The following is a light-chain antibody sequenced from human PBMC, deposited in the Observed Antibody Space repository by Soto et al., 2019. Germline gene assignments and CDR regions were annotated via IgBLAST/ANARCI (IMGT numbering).Light chain of an antibody. CDR2: EDN. Sequence: NFMLTQPHSVSESPGKTVTISCTRSSGSIASNYVQLYQQRPGSSPTTVIYEDNQRPSGVPDRFSGSIDTSSKSASLTISGLKTEDEADYYCQSYDSSNPVVFGGGTKLTVL. CDR3: QSYDSSNPVV. V-gene: IGLV6-57*01. CDR1: SGSIASNY. J-gene: IGLJ2*01.